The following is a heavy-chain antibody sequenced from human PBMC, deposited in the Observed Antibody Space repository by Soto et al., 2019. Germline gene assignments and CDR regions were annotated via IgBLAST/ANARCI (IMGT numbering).Heavy chain of an antibody. CDR1: GGSITSGDYY. V-gene: IGHV4-30-4*01. J-gene: IGHJ3*02. D-gene: IGHD3-16*01. Sequence: QVQLRESGPGLVRPSQTLSLTCTVTGGSITSGDYYWSWIRQSPGKGLEWIGYNYHSGSPYYNPSFRSRVTISVETSREQFSLSLTSVTAADTAVYYCARTGGEVAFNIWGQGTMVTVSS. CDR3: ARTGGEVAFNI. CDR2: NYHSGSP.